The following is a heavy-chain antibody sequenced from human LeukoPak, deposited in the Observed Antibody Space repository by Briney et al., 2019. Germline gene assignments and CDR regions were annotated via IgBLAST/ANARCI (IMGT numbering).Heavy chain of an antibody. CDR2: IKTDGSEK. J-gene: IGHJ4*02. V-gene: IGHV3-7*01. CDR3: AIKHDY. CDR1: GFTFSPYW. Sequence: PGGSLRLSCTASGFTFSPYWMTWVRQAPGKGLECMANIKTDGSEKYYVDSVKGRFTISRDNTKNSVYLQMNSLRAEDTAVYYCAIKHDYWGQGTLVTVSS.